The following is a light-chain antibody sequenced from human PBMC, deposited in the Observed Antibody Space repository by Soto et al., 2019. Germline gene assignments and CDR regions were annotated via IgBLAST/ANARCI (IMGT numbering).Light chain of an antibody. CDR2: RAS. Sequence: EIVMTQSPATLSVSRGQRATLSFRASQSVSSNLAWYQQKPGQAPRLLIYRASTRATGIPARFSGSGSGTEFTLTISSLQSEDFGVYYCQQYNSWPPVTFGGGTKVDIK. V-gene: IGKV3-15*01. CDR3: QQYNSWPPVT. CDR1: QSVSSN. J-gene: IGKJ4*01.